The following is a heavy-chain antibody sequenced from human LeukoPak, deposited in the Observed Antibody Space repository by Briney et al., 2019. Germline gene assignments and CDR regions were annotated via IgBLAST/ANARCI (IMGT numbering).Heavy chain of an antibody. CDR1: GGSIISDTYY. D-gene: IGHD3-22*01. V-gene: IGHV4-61*02. CDR2: VYTSGST. Sequence: SQTLSLTCTVSGGSIISDTYYWSWIRQPAGKGLEWIGRVYTSGSTNYNPSLKSRVTMSVDTSKNQFSLKLSSVTAADTAVYYCARWRKATMIVSGRYFDYWGQGTLVTVSS. J-gene: IGHJ4*02. CDR3: ARWRKATMIVSGRYFDY.